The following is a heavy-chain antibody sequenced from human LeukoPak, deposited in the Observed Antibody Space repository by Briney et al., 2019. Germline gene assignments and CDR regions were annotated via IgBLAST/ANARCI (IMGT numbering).Heavy chain of an antibody. D-gene: IGHD6-19*01. CDR2: IYYSGST. CDR1: GGSISSGGYY. Sequence: SETLSLTCTVSGGSISSGGYYRSWIRQHPGKGLEWIGYIYYSGSTYYNPSLKSRVTISVDTSKNQFSLKLSSVTAADTAVYYCARAPNSGWEPHSVDYWGQGTLVTVSS. V-gene: IGHV4-31*03. CDR3: ARAPNSGWEPHSVDY. J-gene: IGHJ4*02.